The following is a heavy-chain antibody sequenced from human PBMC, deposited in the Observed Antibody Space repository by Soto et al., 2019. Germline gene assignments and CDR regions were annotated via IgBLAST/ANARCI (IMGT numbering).Heavy chain of an antibody. CDR2: IYYSGST. Sequence: SETLSLTCTVSGASISSGVYYWNWIRQHPGKGLEWIGYIYYSGSTYYSPSLKSRVTISVDTSKNQFSLKLSSVTAADTAVYYCARGGTYHELVPDNWGQGTLVTV. D-gene: IGHD3-16*02. J-gene: IGHJ4*02. CDR1: GASISSGVYY. V-gene: IGHV4-31*03. CDR3: ARGGTYHELVPDN.